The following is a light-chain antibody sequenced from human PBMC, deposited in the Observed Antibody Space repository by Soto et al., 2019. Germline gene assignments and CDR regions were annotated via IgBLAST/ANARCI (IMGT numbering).Light chain of an antibody. V-gene: IGKV1-27*01. J-gene: IGKJ4*01. CDR2: GVS. Sequence: DFQMTQSPSSLSASVGYRFTITCRASQIFSTYLAWYQQKPGKVPKLLISGVSTLQSGVPSRFSGSGYGTEFTLTISNLQPEDVATYYCQKYNTAPLTFGGGTKV. CDR3: QKYNTAPLT. CDR1: QIFSTY.